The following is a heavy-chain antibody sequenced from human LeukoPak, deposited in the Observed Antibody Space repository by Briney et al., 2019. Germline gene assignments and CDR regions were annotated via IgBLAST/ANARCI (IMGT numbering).Heavy chain of an antibody. Sequence: PGGSLRLSCAASGFTFNYFWMHWVRQVPGKGLVWVSGINNDGTATYYADSVKGRFTISRDNAKNTVYLQMNGLRAEDTTVYYCVTVSEYWGQGTLVTVSS. CDR2: INNDGTAT. CDR1: GFTFNYFW. V-gene: IGHV3-74*01. CDR3: VTVSEY. J-gene: IGHJ4*02.